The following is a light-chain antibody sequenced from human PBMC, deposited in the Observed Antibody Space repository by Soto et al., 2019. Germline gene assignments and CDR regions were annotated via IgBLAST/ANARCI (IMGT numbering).Light chain of an antibody. Sequence: EIVLTQSPGTLSLSPGERATLSCRASQSVSSSYLAWYQQKPGQAPRLLIYGASSRATGIPDRLSGSGSGADFTLTISRLEPEDFAVYYCQQYGSSPRTFGQGPKVEIK. V-gene: IGKV3-20*01. CDR3: QQYGSSPRT. CDR2: GAS. J-gene: IGKJ1*01. CDR1: QSVSSSY.